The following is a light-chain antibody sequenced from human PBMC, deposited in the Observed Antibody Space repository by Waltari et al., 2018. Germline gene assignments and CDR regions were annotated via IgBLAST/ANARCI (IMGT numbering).Light chain of an antibody. CDR1: QSLLHTSGYNY. V-gene: IGKV2-28*01. CDR3: MQGLQSPS. Sequence: DIVMTQSPLSLPVTPGEPASISCRSSQSLLHTSGYNYLTWFLQKPGQSPQLLIYLCSIRASGVPDRFSGSGSGTDFTLKITRVEADDVGFYYCMQGLQSPSFGGGTKVEIK. J-gene: IGKJ4*02. CDR2: LCS.